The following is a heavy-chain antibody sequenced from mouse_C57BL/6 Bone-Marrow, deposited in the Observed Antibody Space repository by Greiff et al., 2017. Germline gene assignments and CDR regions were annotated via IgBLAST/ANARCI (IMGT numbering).Heavy chain of an antibody. V-gene: IGHV14-4*01. Sequence: EVQLQESGAELVRPGASVKLSCTASGFNIKDDYMHWVKQRPEQGLEWIGWIDPENGDTEYASKFQGKATITADTSSNTAYLQLSSLTSEDAAVYYGTTKWLLLYWSFEVWGTGTTVTVSS. CDR1: GFNIKDDY. CDR2: IDPENGDT. CDR3: TTKWLLLYWSFEV. J-gene: IGHJ1*03. D-gene: IGHD2-3*01.